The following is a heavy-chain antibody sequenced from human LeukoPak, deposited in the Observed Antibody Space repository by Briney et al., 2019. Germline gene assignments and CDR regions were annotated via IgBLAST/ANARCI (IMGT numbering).Heavy chain of an antibody. CDR2: IYYSGST. CDR3: ARDHWDCSGGSCYSYFDY. D-gene: IGHD2-15*01. J-gene: IGHJ4*02. Sequence: SETLSLTCTVSGGSISSYYWSWIRQPPGKGLEWIGYIYYSGSTNYNPSLKSRVTISVDTSKNQFSLKLSSVTAADTAVYYCARDHWDCSGGSCYSYFDYWGQGTLVTVSS. CDR1: GGSISSYY. V-gene: IGHV4-59*12.